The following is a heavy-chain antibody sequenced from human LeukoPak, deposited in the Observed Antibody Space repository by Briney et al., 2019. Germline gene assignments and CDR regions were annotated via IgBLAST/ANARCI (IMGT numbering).Heavy chain of an antibody. CDR3: ARTKYGDYPFDY. Sequence: GGSLRPSCATSGFTVSSNYMSWVRQAPGKGLEWVSVIYSGGSTDYADAVKGRFTISRDNSKNTLYLQMSSLRAEDTAVYYCARTKYGDYPFDYWGQGTLVTVSS. CDR2: IYSGGST. CDR1: GFTVSSNY. J-gene: IGHJ4*02. V-gene: IGHV3-53*01. D-gene: IGHD4-17*01.